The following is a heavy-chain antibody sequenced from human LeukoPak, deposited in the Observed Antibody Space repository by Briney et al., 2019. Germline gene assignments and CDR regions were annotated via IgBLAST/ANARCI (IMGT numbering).Heavy chain of an antibody. CDR1: GGSISSSSYY. J-gene: IGHJ4*02. CDR2: IYYSGST. CDR3: ARDGRYFDWLETRFDY. Sequence: SETLSLTCTVSGGSISSSSYYWGWIRQPPGKGLEWIGSIYYSGSTYYNPSLKSRVTISVDTSKNQFSLKLSSVTAADTAVYYCARDGRYFDWLETRFDYWGQGTLVTVSS. D-gene: IGHD3-9*01. V-gene: IGHV4-39*07.